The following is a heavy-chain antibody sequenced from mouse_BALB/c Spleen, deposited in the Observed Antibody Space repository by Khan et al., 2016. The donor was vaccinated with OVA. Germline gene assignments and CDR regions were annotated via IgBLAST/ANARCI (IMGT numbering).Heavy chain of an antibody. CDR1: GFSLTSYG. V-gene: IGHV2-9*02. Sequence: QVQLKESGPGLVAPSQSLSITCTVSGFSLTSYGIHWVRQPPGKGLEWLGIIWAGGSTNYNSALMSRLSISKDSSRSQVFLKMNSLQTDDTAMYFCARNRESDYFDYWGQGTTLTVSS. J-gene: IGHJ2*01. CDR3: ARNRESDYFDY. CDR2: IWAGGST.